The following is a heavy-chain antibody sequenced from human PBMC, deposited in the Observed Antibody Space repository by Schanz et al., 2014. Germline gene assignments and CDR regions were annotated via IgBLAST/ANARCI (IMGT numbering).Heavy chain of an antibody. Sequence: QVQVVQSGAEVKKPGASVKVSCKASGYTFTDYGVIWVRQAPGQGLEWMGWISAYNGNTNYAQKVQGRVTLTTDTSTSTAYMELRNLRSDDTAVYYCARAKRFGDMDVWGQGTTVTVSS. CDR3: ARAKRFGDMDV. D-gene: IGHD3-10*01. CDR2: ISAYNGNT. J-gene: IGHJ6*02. V-gene: IGHV1-18*01. CDR1: GYTFTDYG.